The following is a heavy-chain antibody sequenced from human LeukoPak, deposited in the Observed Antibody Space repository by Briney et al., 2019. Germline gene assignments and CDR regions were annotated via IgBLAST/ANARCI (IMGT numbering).Heavy chain of an antibody. CDR1: GFTFDDYA. CDR2: MSYDGSRK. Sequence: GRSLRLSCAASGFTFDDYAMHWVRQAPGKGLEWVAVMSYDGSRKFYADSVKGRFTISRDNSKNTLGLQMNSLRGDDTALYYCARDREGGFDYWGQGTLVTVSS. J-gene: IGHJ4*02. V-gene: IGHV3-30-3*01. D-gene: IGHD1-26*01. CDR3: ARDREGGFDY.